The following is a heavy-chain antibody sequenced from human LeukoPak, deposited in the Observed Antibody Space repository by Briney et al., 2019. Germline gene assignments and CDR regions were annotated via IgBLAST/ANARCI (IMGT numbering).Heavy chain of an antibody. V-gene: IGHV3-33*01. CDR2: IWFDGSNQ. J-gene: IGHJ4*02. D-gene: IGHD3/OR15-3a*01. CDR3: ARDWTLIY. Sequence: GGSLRLSCAASGFSFNNFGMYWVRQAPGKGLEWVAVIWFDGSNQYYADSVKGRFTISRDNSQNTLYLQLNSLRAEDTAVYYCARDWTLIYWGQGTLVTVSS. CDR1: GFSFNNFG.